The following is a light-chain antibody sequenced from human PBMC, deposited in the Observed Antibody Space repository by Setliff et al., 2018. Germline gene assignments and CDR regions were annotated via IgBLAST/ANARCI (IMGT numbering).Light chain of an antibody. Sequence: QSALTQPASVSGSPGQSITISCTGTSSDVGGYNYVSWYQQHPGKAPKLMIYDVSHRPSGVSNRFSGSKSGNTASLTISGLQAEDETDYYCSSYTSSSTYGVGTGTKV. CDR1: SSDVGGYNY. CDR2: DVS. CDR3: SSYTSSSTYG. J-gene: IGLJ1*01. V-gene: IGLV2-14*03.